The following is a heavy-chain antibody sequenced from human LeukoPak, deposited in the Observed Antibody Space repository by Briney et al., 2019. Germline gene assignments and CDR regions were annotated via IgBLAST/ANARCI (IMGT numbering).Heavy chain of an antibody. Sequence: SETLSLTCAVYGGSFSGYYWSWIRQPPGKGLEWIGEINHSGSTNYNPSLKSRVTISVDTSRNQFSLKLSSVTAADTAVYYCARAAYVLRFLEWLRKYYFDYWGQGTLVTVSS. CDR3: ARAAYVLRFLEWLRKYYFDY. V-gene: IGHV4-34*01. D-gene: IGHD3-3*01. CDR1: GGSFSGYY. CDR2: INHSGST. J-gene: IGHJ4*02.